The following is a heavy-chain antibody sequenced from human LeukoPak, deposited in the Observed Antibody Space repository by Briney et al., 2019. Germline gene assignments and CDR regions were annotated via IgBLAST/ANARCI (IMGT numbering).Heavy chain of an antibody. Sequence: PGGSLRLSCAASGFTFSSYAMHWVRQAPGKGLEWVAVISYDGSNKYYADSVKGRFTISRDNSKNTLYLQMNSLRAEDTAVYYCARPLGELLLSYFQHWGQGTLVTVSS. J-gene: IGHJ1*01. CDR2: ISYDGSNK. D-gene: IGHD1-26*01. CDR1: GFTFSSYA. CDR3: ARPLGELLLSYFQH. V-gene: IGHV3-30-3*01.